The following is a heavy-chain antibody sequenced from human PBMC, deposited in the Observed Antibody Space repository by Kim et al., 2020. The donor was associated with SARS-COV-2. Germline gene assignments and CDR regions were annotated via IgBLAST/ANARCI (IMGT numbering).Heavy chain of an antibody. D-gene: IGHD2-2*01. J-gene: IGHJ4*02. Sequence: ASVMVSCKTSGYTFRNFAMHWVRQAPGQRLEWVGWINAGNGDTKYSQKFQGRVSITRDTSASTGYMEMTSLRSEDTAVYYCASSDVVLAVLGYWGQGTQVTVSS. V-gene: IGHV1-3*01. CDR1: GYTFRNFA. CDR3: ASSDVVLAVLGY. CDR2: INAGNGDT.